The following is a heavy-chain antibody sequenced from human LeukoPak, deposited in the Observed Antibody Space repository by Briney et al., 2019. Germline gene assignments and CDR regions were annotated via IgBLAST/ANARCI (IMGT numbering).Heavy chain of an antibody. V-gene: IGHV3-7*01. CDR1: GFTFSSSW. CDR2: IKEDGTEE. Sequence: PGGSLRLSCAASGFTFSSSWMTWVRQAPGKGPEWVAHIKEDGTEEYYVDSVKGRFTISRDNSKNTLYLQMNSLRAEDTAVYYCAKDLVVRGVMGAFDYWGQGTLVTVSS. CDR3: AKDLVVRGVMGAFDY. D-gene: IGHD3-10*01. J-gene: IGHJ4*02.